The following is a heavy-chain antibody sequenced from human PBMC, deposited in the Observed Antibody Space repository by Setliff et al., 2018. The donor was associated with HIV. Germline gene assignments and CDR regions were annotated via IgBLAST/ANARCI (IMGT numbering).Heavy chain of an antibody. CDR3: AGAITFGGVIVH. CDR2: MSYSGST. J-gene: IGHJ4*02. CDR1: GASFSSGGYY. D-gene: IGHD3-16*02. V-gene: IGHV4-31*03. Sequence: SETLSLTCNVSGASFSSGGYYWSWIRQHPGKGLEWIGYMSYSGSTFYKSSLKSRVTISVDTSKNQFSLKLSSVTAADTAVYYCAGAITFGGVIVHWGQGTLVTVSS.